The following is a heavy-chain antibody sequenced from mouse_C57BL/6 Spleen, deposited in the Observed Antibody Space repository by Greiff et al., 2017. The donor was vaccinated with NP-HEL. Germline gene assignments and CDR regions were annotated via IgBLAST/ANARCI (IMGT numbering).Heavy chain of an antibody. J-gene: IGHJ4*01. CDR1: GYAFTNYL. CDR3: ASSGGNSYYAVDY. Sequence: VQLQQSGAELVRPGTSVKVSCKASGYAFTNYLIEWVKQRPGQGLEWIGVINPGSGGTNYNEKFKGKATLTADKSSSTAYMQLSSLTSEDSAVYFCASSGGNSYYAVDYWGQGTSVTVSS. CDR2: INPGSGGT. D-gene: IGHD2-1*01. V-gene: IGHV1-54*01.